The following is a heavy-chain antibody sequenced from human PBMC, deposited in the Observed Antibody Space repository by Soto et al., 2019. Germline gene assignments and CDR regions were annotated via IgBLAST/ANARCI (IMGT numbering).Heavy chain of an antibody. J-gene: IGHJ4*02. CDR2: IIPILGIA. Sequence: QVQLVQSGAEVKKPGSSVKVSCKASGGTFSSYTISWVRQAPGQGLEWMGRIIPILGIANYAQKFQGRVTITADKSTSTAYMELSSLRSEDTAVYYCARASSPYYDILTGYSSPGYWGQGTLVTVSS. CDR3: ARASSPYYDILTGYSSPGY. CDR1: GGTFSSYT. D-gene: IGHD3-9*01. V-gene: IGHV1-69*02.